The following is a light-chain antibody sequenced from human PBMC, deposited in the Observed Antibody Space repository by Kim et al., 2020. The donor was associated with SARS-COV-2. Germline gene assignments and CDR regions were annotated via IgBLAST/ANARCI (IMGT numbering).Light chain of an antibody. J-gene: IGLJ3*02. Sequence: SVALGQTVRITCQGDSLRSYYASWYQQKPGQAPVLVIYGKNNRPSGIPDRFSGSSSGNTASLTITGAQAEDEADYYCNSRDSSGNVFGGGTQLTVL. CDR3: NSRDSSGNV. V-gene: IGLV3-19*01. CDR2: GKN. CDR1: SLRSYY.